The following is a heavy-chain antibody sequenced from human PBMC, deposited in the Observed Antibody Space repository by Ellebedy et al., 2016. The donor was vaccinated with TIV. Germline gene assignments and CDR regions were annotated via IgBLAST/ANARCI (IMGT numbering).Heavy chain of an antibody. D-gene: IGHD2-2*01. V-gene: IGHV5-10-1*01. CDR3: ARHGDIVVAWFDP. CDR1: GYSFTSYW. CDR2: IDPSDSYT. Sequence: KVSXKGSGYSFTSYWISWVRQMPGKGLEWMGRIDPSDSYTNYSPSFQGHVTISADKSISTAYLQWSSLKASDTAMYYCARHGDIVVAWFDPWGQGTLVTVSS. J-gene: IGHJ5*02.